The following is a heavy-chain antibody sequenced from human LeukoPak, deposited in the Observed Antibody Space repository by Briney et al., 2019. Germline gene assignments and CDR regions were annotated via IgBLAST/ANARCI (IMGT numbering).Heavy chain of an antibody. J-gene: IGHJ4*02. CDR1: GGSINNYY. Sequence: SETLSLTCTVSGGSINNYYWTWIRQPPGKGLEWIGYIHCTGTTDYSPSLKSRVTLSIDTSTNQFSLNLKSVTAADTAVYYCTRVEDGGLFKYWGQGTLVTVSS. CDR2: IHCTGTT. CDR3: TRVEDGGLFKY. V-gene: IGHV4-59*01. D-gene: IGHD5-24*01.